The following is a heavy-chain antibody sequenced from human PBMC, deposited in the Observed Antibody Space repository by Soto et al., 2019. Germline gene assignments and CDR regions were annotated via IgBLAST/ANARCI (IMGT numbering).Heavy chain of an antibody. CDR2: ISAYNGNT. V-gene: IGHV1-18*01. CDR1: GYTFTSYG. D-gene: IGHD6-19*01. CDR3: ARIAVIGGRFFDY. J-gene: IGHJ4*02. Sequence: QVHLVQSGADVKIPGASVKVSCKASGYTFTSYGITWVRQAPEQGLEWMGWISAYNGNTNYAQKLQGRVTLTTDTSTGTAYMELRSLRSDDTALYYCARIAVIGGRFFDYWGQGTLVTVSS.